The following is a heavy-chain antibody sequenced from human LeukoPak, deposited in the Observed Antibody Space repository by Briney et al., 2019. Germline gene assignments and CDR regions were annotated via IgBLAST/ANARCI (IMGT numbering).Heavy chain of an antibody. CDR2: INHSGST. V-gene: IGHV4-34*01. Sequence: SETLSLTCAVYGGSFRGYYWSWIRQPPGKGLEWIGEINHSGSTNYNPSLKSRVTISVDTSKNQFSLKLSSVTAADTAVYYCARGLHQLLYRPTNWFDPWGQGTLVTVSS. J-gene: IGHJ5*02. CDR1: GGSFRGYY. CDR3: ARGLHQLLYRPTNWFDP. D-gene: IGHD2-2*02.